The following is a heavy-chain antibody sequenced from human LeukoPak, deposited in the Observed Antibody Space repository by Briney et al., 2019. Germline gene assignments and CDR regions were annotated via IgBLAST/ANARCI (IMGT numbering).Heavy chain of an antibody. J-gene: IGHJ5*02. Sequence: ASVKVSCKASGYTFTSYGISWGRQAPGQGLEWMGWISAYNGNTNYAQKLQGRVTMTTDTSTSTAYMELRSLRSDDTAVYYCARDEYSSGWYVFDPWGQGTLVTVSS. D-gene: IGHD6-19*01. CDR2: ISAYNGNT. V-gene: IGHV1-18*01. CDR1: GYTFTSYG. CDR3: ARDEYSSGWYVFDP.